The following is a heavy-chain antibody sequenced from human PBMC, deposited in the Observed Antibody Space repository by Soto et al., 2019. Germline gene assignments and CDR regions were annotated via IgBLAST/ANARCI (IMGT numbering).Heavy chain of an antibody. J-gene: IGHJ1*01. V-gene: IGHV3-23*01. CDR1: GFTFSSYV. CDR3: AKDGRYCSGGSCYPAGYFQH. Sequence: EVQLLESGGGLVQPGGSLRLSCAVSGFTFSSYVMSWVRQAPGKGLEWVSTISGSGGSTYYADSVKGRFTISRDNSKNTXYXXMNSLRAEDTAVYYCAKDGRYCSGGSCYPAGYFQHWGQGTLVTVSS. D-gene: IGHD2-15*01. CDR2: ISGSGGST.